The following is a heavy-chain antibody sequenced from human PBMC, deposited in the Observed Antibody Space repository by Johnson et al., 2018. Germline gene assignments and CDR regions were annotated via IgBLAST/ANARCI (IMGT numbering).Heavy chain of an antibody. V-gene: IGHV3-30*18. CDR3: AKFFGNFRYYHPGMDV. J-gene: IGHJ6*02. CDR2: IANDGSNE. D-gene: IGHD4-23*01. Sequence: QVQLVQSGGGVVQPGRSLRLSCVASGLTFSGYGMHWVRQAPGRGLEWVAVIANDGSNEYYADSVKGRFSISRDNSKTPLYLQMNTLRPEYTGVYYCAKFFGNFRYYHPGMDVWGQWTTVTVSS. CDR1: GLTFSGYG.